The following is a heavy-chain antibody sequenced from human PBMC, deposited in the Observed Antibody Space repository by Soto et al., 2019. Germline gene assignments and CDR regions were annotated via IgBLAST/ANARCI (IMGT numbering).Heavy chain of an antibody. V-gene: IGHV3-7*03. CDR3: VRGGVHYYDNSFDY. CDR1: GFSLIPYW. D-gene: IGHD3-22*01. Sequence: LRLSCAASGFSLIPYWMSWVRQALGKGLEWVSNIKQDGSERNYVNSVKGRFTISRDNAKNSVYLEMNSLRAEDTAVYYCVRGGVHYYDNSFDYWGQGTLVTVSS. CDR2: IKQDGSER. J-gene: IGHJ4*02.